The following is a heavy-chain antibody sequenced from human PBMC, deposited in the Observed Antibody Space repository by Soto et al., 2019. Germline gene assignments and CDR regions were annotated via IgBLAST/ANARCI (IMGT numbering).Heavy chain of an antibody. CDR1: GGSVSSGSYY. Sequence: PSETLSLTCTVSGGSVSSGSYYWSWIRQPPGKGLEWIGYIYYSGSTNYNPSLKSRVTISVDTSKNQFSLKLSSVTAAATAVYYCARTHPNDDYYGSGSYYQGWFDPWGPGTLVTVS. CDR3: ARTHPNDDYYGSGSYYQGWFDP. V-gene: IGHV4-61*01. J-gene: IGHJ5*02. D-gene: IGHD3-10*01. CDR2: IYYSGST.